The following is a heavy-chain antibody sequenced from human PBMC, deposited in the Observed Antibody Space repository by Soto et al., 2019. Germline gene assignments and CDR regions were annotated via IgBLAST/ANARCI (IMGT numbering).Heavy chain of an antibody. CDR1: GFTFSSYA. D-gene: IGHD6-13*01. J-gene: IGHJ3*02. CDR3: ARELYSSSWNDAFDI. CDR2: ISSSSSTI. V-gene: IGHV3-48*01. Sequence: SGFTFSSYAMHWVRQAPGKGLEWVSYISSSSSTIYYADSVKGRFTISRDNAKNSLYLQMNSLRAEDTAVYYCARELYSSSWNDAFDIWGQGTMVTVSS.